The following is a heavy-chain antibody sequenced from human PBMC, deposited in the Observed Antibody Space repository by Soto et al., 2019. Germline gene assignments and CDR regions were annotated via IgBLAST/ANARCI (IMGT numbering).Heavy chain of an antibody. CDR1: GFTFSNAW. D-gene: IGHD6-13*01. CDR2: IKSKTDGGTT. J-gene: IGHJ6*02. Sequence: PGVSLRLSFAASGFTFSNAWMNWVRQAPGKGLEWVGRIKSKTDGGTTDYAAPVKGRFTISRDDSKNTLYLQMNSLKTEDTAVYYCTTDWAAAGTYGMDVWGQGTTVTVSS. V-gene: IGHV3-15*07. CDR3: TTDWAAAGTYGMDV.